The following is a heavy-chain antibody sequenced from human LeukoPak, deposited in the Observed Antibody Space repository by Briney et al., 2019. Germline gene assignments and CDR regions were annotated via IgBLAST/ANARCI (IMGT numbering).Heavy chain of an antibody. Sequence: ASVKVSCKASGYSFTSYAISWVRQAPGQGLEWMGWISADNGNTDYAQRFQGRVTITRNTSISTAYMEVSSLRYEDTAVYYCARRAVDNSYYYYMDVWGKGTTVTVSS. CDR2: ISADNGNT. CDR3: ARRAVDNSYYYYMDV. CDR1: GYSFTSYA. J-gene: IGHJ6*03. D-gene: IGHD6-19*01. V-gene: IGHV1-8*01.